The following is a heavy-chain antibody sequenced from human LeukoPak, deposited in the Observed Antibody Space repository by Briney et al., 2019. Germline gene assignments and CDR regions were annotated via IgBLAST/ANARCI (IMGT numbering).Heavy chain of an antibody. CDR1: GFTFSSYA. Sequence: GGSLRLSCAASGFTFSSYAMHWVRQAPGKGLEWVAVISYDGSNKYYADSVKGRFTISRDNSKNTLYLQMNSLRAEDTAVYYCARVRSGPGSMDVWGKGTTVTVSS. D-gene: IGHD1-26*01. CDR2: ISYDGSNK. J-gene: IGHJ6*03. CDR3: ARVRSGPGSMDV. V-gene: IGHV3-30-3*01.